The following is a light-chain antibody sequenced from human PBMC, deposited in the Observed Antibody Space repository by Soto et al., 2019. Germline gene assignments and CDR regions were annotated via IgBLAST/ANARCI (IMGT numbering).Light chain of an antibody. Sequence: LLTQSPSSLSASVGDRVTITCRASQGISAYLNWYQQKAGKAPQLLIFAASTLQHGVPSRFTGSGSGTDFTLAINNLQPEDFATYYCHQTYSGRSFGPGTKAEVK. CDR2: AAS. V-gene: IGKV1-39*01. J-gene: IGKJ1*01. CDR1: QGISAY. CDR3: HQTYSGRS.